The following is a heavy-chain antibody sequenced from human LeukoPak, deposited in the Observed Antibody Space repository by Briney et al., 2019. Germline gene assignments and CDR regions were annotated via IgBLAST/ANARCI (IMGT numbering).Heavy chain of an antibody. CDR1: GFTFSTYG. Sequence: GGSLRLSCAASGFTFSTYGLHWVRQAPGKGLEWVALISYNGGVRFYADSVKGRFTISRDNSKNTVYLQMNSLRTEDTAVYYCLTEDTPTVFDYWGQGTLVTVSS. CDR2: ISYNGGVR. J-gene: IGHJ4*02. V-gene: IGHV3-30*03. D-gene: IGHD5-18*01. CDR3: LTEDTPTVFDY.